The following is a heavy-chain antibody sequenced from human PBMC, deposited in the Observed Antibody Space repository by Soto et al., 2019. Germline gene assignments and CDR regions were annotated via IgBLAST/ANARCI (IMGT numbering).Heavy chain of an antibody. D-gene: IGHD1-1*01. CDR1: GGSISSTSYY. V-gene: IGHV4-39*01. CDR2: LYYSGIT. CDR3: ARQRSDNWYVDN. Sequence: PSETLSLTCTVSGGSISSTSYYWVWVRQPPGKGLEWIGSLYYSGITYYNPSLKSRVTISVDTSKNQFSLKLSSVTAADTAVYYCARQRSDNWYVDNWGQGTLVTVSS. J-gene: IGHJ4*02.